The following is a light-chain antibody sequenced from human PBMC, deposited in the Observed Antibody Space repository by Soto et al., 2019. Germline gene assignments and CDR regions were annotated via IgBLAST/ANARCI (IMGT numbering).Light chain of an antibody. Sequence: DIQLTQSPTSLSASVGERVTIACRASQFIDSYLNWYQQKPGKAPKLLIYAASSLQSGVSSRFSGSGSRTDFTLTINSLQPEDFATYYCQQSYSTTRTFGQGTKVDIK. CDR1: QFIDSY. V-gene: IGKV1-39*01. CDR3: QQSYSTTRT. J-gene: IGKJ1*01. CDR2: AAS.